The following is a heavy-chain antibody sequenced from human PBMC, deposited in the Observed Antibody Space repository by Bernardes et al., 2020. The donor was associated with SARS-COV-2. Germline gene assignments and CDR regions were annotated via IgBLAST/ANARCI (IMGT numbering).Heavy chain of an antibody. V-gene: IGHV4-31*03. CDR2: IYYSGST. CDR3: ARDQSHCSSTSCHGRPWFDP. Sequence: SETLSLTCTVSGGSISSGGYYWSWIRQHPGKGLEWIGYIYYSGSTYYNPSLKSRVTISVDTSKNQFSLKLSSVTAADTAVYYCARDQSHCSSTSCHGRPWFDPWGQGTLVTVSS. D-gene: IGHD2-2*01. J-gene: IGHJ5*02. CDR1: GGSISSGGYY.